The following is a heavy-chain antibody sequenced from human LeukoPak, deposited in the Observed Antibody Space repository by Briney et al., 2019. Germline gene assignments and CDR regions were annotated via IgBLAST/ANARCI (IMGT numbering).Heavy chain of an antibody. Sequence: ASVKVSCKASGYTFTIHSISWVRQAPGQGLEWMGWISAYNGDTKYAQKTQDRVTMTTDASTSTAYLELRSLRSDDTAVYYCARVGYDSSGRHRYAFDIWGQGTMVTVSS. D-gene: IGHD3-22*01. CDR3: ARVGYDSSGRHRYAFDI. CDR2: ISAYNGDT. V-gene: IGHV1-18*01. CDR1: GYTFTIHS. J-gene: IGHJ3*02.